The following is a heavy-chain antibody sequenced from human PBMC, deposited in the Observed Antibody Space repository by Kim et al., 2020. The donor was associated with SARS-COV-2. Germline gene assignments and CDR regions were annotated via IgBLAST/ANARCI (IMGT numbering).Heavy chain of an antibody. CDR1: GFTFGTFW. J-gene: IGHJ5*01. Sequence: GGSLRLSCVASGFTFGTFWMHWVRQAPGKGLVWVSRITANGRGSTYADSVKGRFTGSRDNARNTLYPQLNSLRAEDNAVYFCSRDEPDEESGAEVLFDY. V-gene: IGHV3-74*03. CDR2: ITANGRGS. D-gene: IGHD6-25*01. CDR3: SRDEPDEESGAEVLFDY.